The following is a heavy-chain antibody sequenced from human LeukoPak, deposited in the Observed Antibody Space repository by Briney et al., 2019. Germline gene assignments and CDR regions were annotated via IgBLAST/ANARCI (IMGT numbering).Heavy chain of an antibody. D-gene: IGHD3-10*01. CDR3: AREESGVTMVRGVITGFDY. J-gene: IGHJ4*02. CDR2: ISYDGSNK. Sequence: GRSLRLSCAASGFTFSSYGMHWVRQAPGKGLEWVAVISYDGSNKYYADSVKGRFTISRDNAKNSLYLQMSSLRAEDTAVYYCAREESGVTMVRGVITGFDYWGQGTLVTVSS. CDR1: GFTFSSYG. V-gene: IGHV3-30*03.